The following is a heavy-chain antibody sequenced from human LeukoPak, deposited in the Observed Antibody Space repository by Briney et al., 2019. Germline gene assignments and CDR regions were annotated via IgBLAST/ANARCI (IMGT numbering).Heavy chain of an antibody. Sequence: PSETLSLTCTVSGGSISSYYWSWIRQPPGKGLEWIGYIYYSGSTNYNPSLKSRVTISVDTSKNQFSLKLSSVTAADTAVYYCASSYYYDSSGYYYYYYYYGMEVWGQGTKVTVSS. CDR1: GGSISSYY. CDR3: ASSYYYDSSGYYYYYYYYGMEV. J-gene: IGHJ6*02. D-gene: IGHD3-22*01. V-gene: IGHV4-59*08. CDR2: IYYSGST.